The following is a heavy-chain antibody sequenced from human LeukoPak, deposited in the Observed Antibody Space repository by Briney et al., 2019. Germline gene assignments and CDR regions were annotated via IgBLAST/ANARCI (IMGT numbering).Heavy chain of an antibody. Sequence: SETLSLTCTVSGYSISTNNYWGWIRQPPGKGLEWIGSLYHSGSTYYNPSLKSRVSISVDTSKNQFSLRMNSLTAADTAVYYCARDSSARYSSSWYVVGDFDYWGQGTPVTVSS. D-gene: IGHD6-13*01. V-gene: IGHV4-38-2*02. J-gene: IGHJ4*02. CDR2: LYHSGST. CDR1: GYSISTNNY. CDR3: ARDSSARYSSSWYVVGDFDY.